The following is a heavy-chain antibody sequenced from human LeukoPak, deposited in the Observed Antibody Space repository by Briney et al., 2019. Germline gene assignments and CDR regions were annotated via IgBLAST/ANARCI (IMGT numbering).Heavy chain of an antibody. V-gene: IGHV4-30-2*01. CDR3: ARDKVRGVISYYFDY. Sequence: SETLSLTCTVSGGSISSGGYYWSWIRQPPGKGLEWIGYIYHSGSTYYNPSLKSRVTISVDRSKNQFSLKLSSVTAADTAVYYCARDKVRGVISYYFDYWGQGTLVTVSS. D-gene: IGHD3-10*01. J-gene: IGHJ4*02. CDR2: IYHSGST. CDR1: GGSISSGGYY.